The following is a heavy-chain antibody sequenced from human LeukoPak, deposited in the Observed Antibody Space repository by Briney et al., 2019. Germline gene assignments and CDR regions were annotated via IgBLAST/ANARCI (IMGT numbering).Heavy chain of an antibody. CDR1: GFTFSSDG. Sequence: GGSLRLSCAASGFTFSSDGMHWVRQAPGKGLEWVAVIWYDGSNKYYADSVKGRFTISTDNFKNTLHLEMNSLRGEDTAVYYCAREVRRAALDYWGKGTLVTVSS. CDR3: AREVRRAALDY. CDR2: IWYDGSNK. J-gene: IGHJ4*02. V-gene: IGHV3-33*01. D-gene: IGHD2-15*01.